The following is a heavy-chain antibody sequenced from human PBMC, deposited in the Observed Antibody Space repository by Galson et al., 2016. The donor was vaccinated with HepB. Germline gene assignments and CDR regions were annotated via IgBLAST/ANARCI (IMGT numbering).Heavy chain of an antibody. D-gene: IGHD6-19*01. V-gene: IGHV3-23*01. Sequence: SLRLSCAASGFTFSSHAMSWVRQAPGRGLEWVSCLSGSGGSTYYADSVKGRFTISRDNSKNTLYLQMNSLRAEDTAIYYCARDPSWYTSGWYDFWGQGTLSPSPQ. CDR2: LSGSGGST. CDR3: ARDPSWYTSGWYDF. CDR1: GFTFSSHA. J-gene: IGHJ5*01.